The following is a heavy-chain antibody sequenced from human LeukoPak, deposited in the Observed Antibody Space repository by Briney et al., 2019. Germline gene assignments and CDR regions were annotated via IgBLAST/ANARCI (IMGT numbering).Heavy chain of an antibody. J-gene: IGHJ4*02. D-gene: IGHD2/OR15-2a*01. Sequence: GGSLRLSCAASGSNWMHWVRQAPGKGLVWVSHINSAGSWTSYADSVKGRFTISKDNAKNTVYLQMNNLRAEDTAVYYCVSFYETYWGRGTLVTVSS. V-gene: IGHV3-74*01. CDR1: GSNW. CDR2: INSAGSWT. CDR3: VSFYETY.